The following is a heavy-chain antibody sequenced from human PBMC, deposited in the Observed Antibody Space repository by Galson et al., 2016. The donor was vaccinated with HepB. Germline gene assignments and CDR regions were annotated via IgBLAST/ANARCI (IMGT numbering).Heavy chain of an antibody. V-gene: IGHV1-3*01. D-gene: IGHD1-7*01. CDR2: INVGNGNT. Sequence: SVKVSCKAYGYTFTTYPMHWVRQAPGQRLEWMGWINVGNGNTKYSQNFQGRVTITRDTSASTVYMELSSLRSEDTAVYFCASQNDWNYGGLDYWGQGTLVTVSS. CDR1: GYTFTTYP. CDR3: ASQNDWNYGGLDY. J-gene: IGHJ4*02.